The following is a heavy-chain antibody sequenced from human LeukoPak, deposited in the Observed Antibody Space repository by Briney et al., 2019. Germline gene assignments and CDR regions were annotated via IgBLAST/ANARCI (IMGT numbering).Heavy chain of an antibody. Sequence: GASVKVSCKASGYTCTSYDINWGRQATGQGLEWMGWMNPNSGNTGYAQKFQGRGTMTRNTSISTAYMELSSRRSEDTAVYYCARVPLAGFWSDYYRNWFDPWGQGTLVTVSS. CDR1: GYTCTSYD. V-gene: IGHV1-8*01. J-gene: IGHJ5*02. CDR3: ARVPLAGFWSDYYRNWFDP. D-gene: IGHD3-3*01. CDR2: MNPNSGNT.